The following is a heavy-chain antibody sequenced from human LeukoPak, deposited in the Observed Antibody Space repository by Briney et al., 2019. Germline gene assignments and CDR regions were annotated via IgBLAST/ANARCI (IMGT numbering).Heavy chain of an antibody. CDR2: IRYDGSNK. Sequence: GGSLRLSCAASGFTFSSYWMSWVRQAPGKGLEWVAFIRYDGSNKYYADSVKGRFTISRDNSKNTLCLQMNSLRAEDTAVYYCSQLERGSHWGQGTLVTVSS. V-gene: IGHV3-30*02. D-gene: IGHD1-1*01. J-gene: IGHJ4*02. CDR1: GFTFSSYW. CDR3: SQLERGSH.